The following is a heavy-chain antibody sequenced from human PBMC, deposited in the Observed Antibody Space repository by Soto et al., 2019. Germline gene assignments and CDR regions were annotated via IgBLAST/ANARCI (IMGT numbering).Heavy chain of an antibody. V-gene: IGHV3-23*01. D-gene: IGHD2-15*01. CDR1: GFTFSRFA. CDR3: AKDSLGDYYYYGLDV. J-gene: IGHJ6*02. CDR2: IGGSGGTT. Sequence: GGSLRLSCVASGFTFSRFAMNWVRQAPGKGLEWVSGIGGSGGTTYYADSVKGRFTISRDNSKNTLFLQMNSLRAEDTAVYYSAKDSLGDYYYYGLDVWGQGTTVTVSS.